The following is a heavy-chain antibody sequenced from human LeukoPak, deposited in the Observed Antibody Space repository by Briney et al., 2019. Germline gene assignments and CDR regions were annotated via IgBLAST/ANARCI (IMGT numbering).Heavy chain of an antibody. CDR1: GFTVSSNY. D-gene: IGHD6-19*01. Sequence: GGSLRLSWAASGFTVSSNYMSWVRQAPGKGLEWVSVIYSGGSTYYADSVKGRFTISRANSKTTLYLQMNSLRAEDTAVYYCAREAGSGQYWGQGTLVTVSS. J-gene: IGHJ4*02. CDR3: AREAGSGQY. V-gene: IGHV3-53*01. CDR2: IYSGGST.